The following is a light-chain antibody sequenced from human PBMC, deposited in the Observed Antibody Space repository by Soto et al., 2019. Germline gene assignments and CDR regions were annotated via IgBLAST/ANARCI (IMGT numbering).Light chain of an antibody. CDR2: GAS. V-gene: IGKV3D-7*01. J-gene: IGKJ1*01. CDR1: QSVSGTH. CDR3: EESCSAPGR. Sequence: IGLTQSPGTVSLSPGESATLSCRASQSVSGTHLAWYQQKPGQAPRLLIYGASTRATDIPARFSGSGSGTEFTSTFSSLQAEDCALYIYEESCSAPGRFAEGTNLDIK.